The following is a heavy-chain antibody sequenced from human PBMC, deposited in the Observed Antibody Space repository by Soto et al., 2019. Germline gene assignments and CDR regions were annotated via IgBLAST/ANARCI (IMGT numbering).Heavy chain of an antibody. V-gene: IGHV4-34*01. J-gene: IGHJ6*02. CDR1: GGSFSGYY. Sequence: VQLQQWGAEVLKPSETLSLTCVVNGGSFSGYYWTWIRQPPGKGLEWIGDINHSGITDSNPSLDSRVTISVDMSKTQFSLRVNSVTAADTAVYYCARGRSSAPDRRGIGYYGLDVWGQGTTVTVSS. CDR2: INHSGIT. D-gene: IGHD3-3*01. CDR3: ARGRSSAPDRRGIGYYGLDV.